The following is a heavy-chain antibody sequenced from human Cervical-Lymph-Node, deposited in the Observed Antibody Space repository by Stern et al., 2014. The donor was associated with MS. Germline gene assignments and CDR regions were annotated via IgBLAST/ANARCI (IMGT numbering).Heavy chain of an antibody. D-gene: IGHD1-1*01. Sequence: VHLVESGGEVKKPGSSVKVSCKASGDTFTDYALSWVRQAPGQGPEWMGGITPIFNSADYAQKFQGRLTITADKSRSTAYMELSSLTSDDTAVYYCAREVGSLAMDVWGQGTTVIVSS. V-gene: IGHV1-69*06. CDR3: AREVGSLAMDV. CDR1: GDTFTDYA. CDR2: ITPIFNSA. J-gene: IGHJ6*01.